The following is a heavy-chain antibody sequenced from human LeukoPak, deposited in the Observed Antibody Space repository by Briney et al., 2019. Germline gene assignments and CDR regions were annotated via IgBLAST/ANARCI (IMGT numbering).Heavy chain of an antibody. CDR1: GGTFSSCA. CDR2: IIPIFGTA. D-gene: IGHD2-2*02. J-gene: IGHJ3*02. V-gene: IGHV1-69*05. Sequence: SVKVSCKASGGTFSSCAISWVRQAPGQGLEWMGGIIPIFGTANYAQKFQGRVTITTDESTSTAYMKLSSLRSEDTAVYYCAGYCSSTSCYIGGAFDIWGQGTMVTVSS. CDR3: AGYCSSTSCYIGGAFDI.